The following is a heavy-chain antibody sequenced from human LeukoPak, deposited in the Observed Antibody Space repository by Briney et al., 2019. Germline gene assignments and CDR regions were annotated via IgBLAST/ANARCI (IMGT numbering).Heavy chain of an antibody. V-gene: IGHV3-30*04. Sequence: GRSLRLSCAASGFTFSSYAMHWVRQAPGKGLEWVAVISYDGSNKYYADSVKGRFTISRDNSKNTLYLQMNSLRAEDTAVYYCARGWASLDYWGQGTLVTVSS. J-gene: IGHJ4*02. CDR2: ISYDGSNK. CDR3: ARGWASLDY. CDR1: GFTFSSYA. D-gene: IGHD5-12*01.